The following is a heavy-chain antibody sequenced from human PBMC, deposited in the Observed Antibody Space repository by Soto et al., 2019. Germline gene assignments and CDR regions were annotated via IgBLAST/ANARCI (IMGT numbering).Heavy chain of an antibody. Sequence: QVQLQASGPGLVKPSQTLSLTCPVSGDSMCRGDYYWTWIRLPPGKGMEWIGYIYYIGTTFYNTSLESRVNISIDTSKNHASRGLTSVIAADTAVYYCTRGSTYYGFLTWGQGTLVSVSS. CDR3: TRGSTYYGFLT. CDR1: GDSMCRGDYY. D-gene: IGHD3-10*01. V-gene: IGHV4-30-4*01. J-gene: IGHJ5*02. CDR2: IYYIGTT.